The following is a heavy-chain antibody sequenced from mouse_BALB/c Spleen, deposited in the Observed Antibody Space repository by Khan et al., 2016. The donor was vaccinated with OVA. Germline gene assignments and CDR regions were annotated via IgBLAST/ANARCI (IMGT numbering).Heavy chain of an antibody. J-gene: IGHJ2*01. CDR3: AREEAWYYFDY. Sequence: QVQLQQSGAELVRPGASVKLSCKTSGYIFTSYWIHWVKQRSGQGLEWIARIYPGTNNTYYNENLKDRATMTADKSSSTAYMQLNSLKSEDSAVYFCAREEAWYYFDYWCQGTTLTVSS. CDR2: IYPGTNNT. CDR1: GYIFTSYW. D-gene: IGHD3-2*02. V-gene: IGHV1S132*01.